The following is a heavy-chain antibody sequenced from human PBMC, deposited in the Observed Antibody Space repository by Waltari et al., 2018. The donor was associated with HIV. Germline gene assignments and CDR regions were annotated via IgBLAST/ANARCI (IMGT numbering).Heavy chain of an antibody. Sequence: QVQLVQSGAEVKKPGSSVKVSCKASGGTFSSYAISWVRQAPGPGLEWMGGIIPIFGKANYAQKFQGRVTITADESTSTAYMELSSLRSEDTAVYYCASLRGYTPPYIHTRGSYGMDVWGQGTTVTVSS. CDR2: IIPIFGKA. J-gene: IGHJ6*02. CDR3: ASLRGYTPPYIHTRGSYGMDV. CDR1: GGTFSSYA. D-gene: IGHD3-16*02. V-gene: IGHV1-69*13.